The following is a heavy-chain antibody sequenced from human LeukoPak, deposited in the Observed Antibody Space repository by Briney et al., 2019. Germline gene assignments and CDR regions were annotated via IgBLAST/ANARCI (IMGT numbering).Heavy chain of an antibody. CDR3: ARRRVRGYYFDY. J-gene: IGHJ4*02. D-gene: IGHD3-10*01. CDR2: IYYSGST. CDR1: GGSISSSSYY. Sequence: SETLSLTCTVSGGSISSSSYYWGWIRQPPGKGLEWIGSIYYSGSTYYNPSLKSRVTISVDTSKNQFSLKLSSVTAADTAVYYCARRRVRGYYFDYWGQGTLVTVSS. V-gene: IGHV4-39*01.